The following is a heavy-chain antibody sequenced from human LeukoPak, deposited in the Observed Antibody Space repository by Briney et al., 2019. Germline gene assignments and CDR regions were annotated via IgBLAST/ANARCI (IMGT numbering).Heavy chain of an antibody. D-gene: IGHD6-13*01. CDR2: IYYSGST. J-gene: IGHJ6*02. CDR1: GGSISGYS. Sequence: SSETLSLTCIVSGGSISGYSWSWIRQPPGKGLEWIGHIYYSGSTNYNPSLRSRVTISVDTSKNQFSLKLSSVTAADTAVYYCARITHSSRNYYHYYGMDVWGQGTTVTVSS. V-gene: IGHV4-59*08. CDR3: ARITHSSRNYYHYYGMDV.